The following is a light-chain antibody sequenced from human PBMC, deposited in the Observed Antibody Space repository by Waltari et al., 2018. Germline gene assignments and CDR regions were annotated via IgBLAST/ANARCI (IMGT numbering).Light chain of an antibody. Sequence: QSALTQPRSVSGSPGQSVTISCTGSRRDVGGYNYVSWYQQHPDQAPKLMIYDVTKRTSGLPDRFSASKSGNTASLTISGLQAEDEADYYCCSYGGSYTYVFGTGTKVTVL. CDR2: DVT. J-gene: IGLJ1*01. CDR3: CSYGGSYTYV. CDR1: RRDVGGYNY. V-gene: IGLV2-11*01.